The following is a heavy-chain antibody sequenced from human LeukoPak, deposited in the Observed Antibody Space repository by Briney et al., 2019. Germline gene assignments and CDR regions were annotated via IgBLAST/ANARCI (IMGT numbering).Heavy chain of an antibody. V-gene: IGHV3-7*01. CDR1: GFTFSSYW. J-gene: IGHJ4*02. Sequence: GGSLRLSCAASGFTFSSYWMSWVRQAPGKGLEWVANIKQGGSEKYYVDSVKGRFTISRDNAKNSLYLQMNSLRAEDTAVYYCARDPHCGGGSCPPGYWGQGTLVTVSS. CDR2: IKQGGSEK. CDR3: ARDPHCGGGSCPPGY. D-gene: IGHD2-15*01.